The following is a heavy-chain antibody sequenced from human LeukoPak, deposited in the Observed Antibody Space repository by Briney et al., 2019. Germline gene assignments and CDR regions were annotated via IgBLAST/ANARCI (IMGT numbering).Heavy chain of an antibody. J-gene: IGHJ3*02. D-gene: IGHD6-19*01. CDR1: GGTFSSYA. CDR2: IIPIFGTA. Sequence: SVKVSCKASGGTFSSYAISWVRQAPGQGLEWMGGIIPIFGTANYAQKFQGRVTITADESTSTAYMEPSSLRSEDTAVYYCARDIIAVAGEDAFDIWGQGTMVTVSS. V-gene: IGHV1-69*01. CDR3: ARDIIAVAGEDAFDI.